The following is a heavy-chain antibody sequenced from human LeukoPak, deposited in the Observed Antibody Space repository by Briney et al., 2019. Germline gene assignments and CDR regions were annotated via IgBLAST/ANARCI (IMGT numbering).Heavy chain of an antibody. CDR1: GVSISSFY. D-gene: IGHD1-26*01. Sequence: SSETLSLTCTVSGVSISSFYWNWIRQPAGKGLEWIGRIYTRGSTNYNPSLESRVTMSVDTSKNQLSLKLRSVTAADTAVYYCARVTTGSYYSDHWGQGTLVTVSS. CDR3: ARVTTGSYYSDH. V-gene: IGHV4-4*07. CDR2: IYTRGST. J-gene: IGHJ4*02.